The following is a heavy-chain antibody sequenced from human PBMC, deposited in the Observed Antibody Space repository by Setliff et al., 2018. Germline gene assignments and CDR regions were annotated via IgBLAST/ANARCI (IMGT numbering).Heavy chain of an antibody. Sequence: PSETLSLTCTVTGGSFDSGTHYWSWIRQPAGTVPEWIGLIQGTGNTNYNPSLQSRATISIDTSKNQISLKITSVTAADTALYSCAGTPARGTTWLSPFDYWGQGIQVTVSS. D-gene: IGHD3-9*01. V-gene: IGHV4-61*02. CDR3: AGTPARGTTWLSPFDY. CDR1: GGSFDSGTHY. CDR2: IQGTGNT. J-gene: IGHJ4*02.